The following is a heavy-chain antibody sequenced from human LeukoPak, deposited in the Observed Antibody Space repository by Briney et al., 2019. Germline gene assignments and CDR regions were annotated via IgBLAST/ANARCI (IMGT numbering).Heavy chain of an antibody. CDR2: IYYSGST. V-gene: IGHV4-59*01. D-gene: IGHD5-24*01. Sequence: SETLSLTCTVSGGSISSYYWSWIRQPPGKGLEWIGYIYYSGSTNYNPSLKSRVTISVDTSKNQFSLKLSSVTAEDTAVYYCARTYGRDGYNYNYWGQGTLVTVSS. CDR3: ARTYGRDGYNYNY. CDR1: GGSISSYY. J-gene: IGHJ4*02.